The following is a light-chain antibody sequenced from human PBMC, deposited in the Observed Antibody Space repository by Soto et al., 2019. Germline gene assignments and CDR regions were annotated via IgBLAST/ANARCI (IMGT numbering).Light chain of an antibody. CDR2: EVN. CDR1: SSDVGGYNY. Sequence: QSALTQPPSASGSPGQSVTISCTGTSSDVGGYNYVSWFQQHPGKAPKLIISEVNKRPSGVPDRFSGSKSGNTASLTVSGLQAEDEADYYCTSYGGRDNLIFGGVTKLTVL. CDR3: TSYGGRDNLI. J-gene: IGLJ2*01. V-gene: IGLV2-8*01.